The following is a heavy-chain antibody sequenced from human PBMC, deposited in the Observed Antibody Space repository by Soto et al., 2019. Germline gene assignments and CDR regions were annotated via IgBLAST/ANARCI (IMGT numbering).Heavy chain of an antibody. CDR1: GYSFAGYW. D-gene: IGHD3-22*01. CDR3: ARQIYDSDTGPNFQYYFDS. J-gene: IGHJ4*02. CDR2: IDPSDSQT. Sequence: GESLKISCKGSGYSFAGYWITWVRQKPGKGLEWMGSIDPSDSQTYHSPSFRGHVTISVTKSITTVFLQWSSLRASDTAMYYCARQIYDSDTGPNFQYYFDSWGQGTPVTVSS. V-gene: IGHV5-10-1*01.